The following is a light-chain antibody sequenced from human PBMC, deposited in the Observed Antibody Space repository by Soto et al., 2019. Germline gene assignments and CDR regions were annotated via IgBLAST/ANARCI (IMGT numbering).Light chain of an antibody. CDR3: SSYTSSSTLV. CDR1: GRNVGGYNR. Sequence: QSVLTQPPSVPGFPGQSATISCTGSGRNVGGYNRVSWYQQPPGTAPKLLIYEVTNRPSGVPDRFSGSKSGNTASLTISGLQTEDEADYYCSSYTSSSTLVFGTGTKVTVL. J-gene: IGLJ1*01. CDR2: EVT. V-gene: IGLV2-18*02.